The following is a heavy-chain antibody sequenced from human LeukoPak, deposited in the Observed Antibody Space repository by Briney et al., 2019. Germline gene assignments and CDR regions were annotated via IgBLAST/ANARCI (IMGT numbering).Heavy chain of an antibody. J-gene: IGHJ4*02. CDR1: GGSISSNSNY. V-gene: IGHV4-39*01. CDR3: ARQALWFFDH. CDR2: ISYGGST. Sequence: SETLSLTCTVSGGSISSNSNYWGWIRQPPGRGLEWIGSISYGGSTYYSPSLESRVTISVDTSKNQFSLNLSSVTAAGTAVYYCARQALWFFDHWGQGTLVTVSS. D-gene: IGHD2-21*01.